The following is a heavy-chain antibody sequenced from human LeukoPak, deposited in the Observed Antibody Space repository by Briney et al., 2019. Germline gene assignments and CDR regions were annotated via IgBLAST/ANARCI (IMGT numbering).Heavy chain of an antibody. V-gene: IGHV1-2*04. D-gene: IGHD3-10*01. CDR2: INPNSGGT. J-gene: IGHJ4*02. CDR1: GYTFTGYY. CDR3: ARAPYYGSGSYYDY. Sequence: ASVTVSCQASGYTFTGYYMHWVRQAPGQGLEWMGWINPNSGGTNYAQKFQGWVTMTRDTSISTAYMELSRLRSDDTAVYYCARAPYYGSGSYYDYWGQGTLVTVSS.